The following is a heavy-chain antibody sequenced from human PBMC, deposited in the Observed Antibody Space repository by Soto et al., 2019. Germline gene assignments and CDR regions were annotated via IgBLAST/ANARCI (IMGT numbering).Heavy chain of an antibody. V-gene: IGHV4-34*01. J-gene: IGHJ5*02. CDR3: ARYFVLMVYGDWFDP. CDR2: INHSGST. D-gene: IGHD2-8*01. Sequence: PSETLSLTCAVYGGSFSGYYWSWIRQPPGKGLEWIGEINHSGSTNYNPSLKSRVTISVDTSKNQFSLKLSSVTAADTAVYYFARYFVLMVYGDWFDPWGQGTLVTVSS. CDR1: GGSFSGYY.